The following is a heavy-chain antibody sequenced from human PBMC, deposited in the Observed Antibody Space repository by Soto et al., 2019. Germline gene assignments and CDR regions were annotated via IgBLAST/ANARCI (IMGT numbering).Heavy chain of an antibody. J-gene: IGHJ4*02. CDR1: GGSFSGYY. V-gene: IGHV4-34*01. Sequence: QVQLQQWGAGLLKPSETLSLTCAVYGGSFSGYYWSWIRQPPGKGLEWIGEINHSGSTNYNPSLKRRVTLSVDTSKNQFSLKLSSVTAADTAVYYCARGSSGWYMGVNYGYWGQGTLVTVSS. D-gene: IGHD6-19*01. CDR2: INHSGST. CDR3: ARGSSGWYMGVNYGY.